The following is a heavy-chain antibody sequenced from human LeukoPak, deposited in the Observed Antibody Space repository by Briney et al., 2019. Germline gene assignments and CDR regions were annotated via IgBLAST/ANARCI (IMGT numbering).Heavy chain of an antibody. J-gene: IGHJ6*02. CDR3: ARGRRAGFVLPSGMDV. V-gene: IGHV4-34*01. CDR1: GGSFSGYY. Sequence: SETLSLTCGVYGGSFSGYYWSWIRQPPGRGLEWLGEINHSGSNNYNPPLKSRVTISVDTSKNQFSLKLSSVTAADAAVYYCARGRRAGFVLPSGMDVWGQGTTVTVSS. CDR2: INHSGSN. D-gene: IGHD3-10*01.